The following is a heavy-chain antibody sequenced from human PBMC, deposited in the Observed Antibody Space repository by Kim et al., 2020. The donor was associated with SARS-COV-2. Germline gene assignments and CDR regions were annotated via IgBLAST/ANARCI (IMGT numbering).Heavy chain of an antibody. CDR2: IIPIFGTA. J-gene: IGHJ6*01. CDR3: ARSWSTMVHGVIIYYGMDV. CDR1: GGSFYSYT. V-gene: IGHV1-69*01. D-gene: IGHD3-10*01. Sequence: GGSFYSYTSSGVRQAPGQGLEWMVGIIPIFGTANYAQKFQGRVTITADESTSTAYMELSSLRSEYTAVYYCARSWSTMVHGVIIYYGMDV.